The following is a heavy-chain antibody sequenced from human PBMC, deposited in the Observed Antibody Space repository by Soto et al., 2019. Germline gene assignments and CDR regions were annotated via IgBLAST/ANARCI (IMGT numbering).Heavy chain of an antibody. Sequence: GESLKTSCAASGFTFSSYGMHWVRQAPGKGLEWVAVVSYDGSNKYYADSVKGRFTISRDNSKNTLYLQMKNLRSENTAVYYCAKEEGSSWYYCYGMDVWGQGTTVTVSS. J-gene: IGHJ6*02. CDR2: VSYDGSNK. V-gene: IGHV3-30*18. D-gene: IGHD6-13*01. CDR3: AKEEGSSWYYCYGMDV. CDR1: GFTFSSYG.